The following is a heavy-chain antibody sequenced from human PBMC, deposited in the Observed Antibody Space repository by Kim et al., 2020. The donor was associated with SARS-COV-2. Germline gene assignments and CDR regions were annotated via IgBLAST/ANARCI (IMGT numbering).Heavy chain of an antibody. CDR2: IYYNGAT. Sequence: SETLSLTYTVSGGSISSGNFYWSWIRQPPGKGLEWIGYIYYNGATYYNPSLESRVTISLDTSKNQFSLKLTSVSAADTAVYSCVTRIGGAGFFDFWGRGSLVTVSS. CDR1: GGSISSGNFY. D-gene: IGHD6-13*01. CDR3: VTRIGGAGFFDF. J-gene: IGHJ4*02. V-gene: IGHV4-30-4*01.